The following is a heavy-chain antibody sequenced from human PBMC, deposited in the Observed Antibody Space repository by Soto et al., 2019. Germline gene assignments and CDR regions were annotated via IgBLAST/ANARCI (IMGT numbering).Heavy chain of an antibody. CDR3: ARDRTTSTSTYYYGLDV. V-gene: IGHV1-3*01. D-gene: IGHD1-1*01. J-gene: IGHJ6*02. Sequence: ASVKVSCKSSGFTFSNHGMHWVRQAPGQRLEWMGWINPGNGNTKYSQRLQDRVTITRDTDASAVYMELRRLKSEDTALYFCARDRTTSTSTYYYGLDVWGPGTTVTVSS. CDR1: GFTFSNHG. CDR2: INPGNGNT.